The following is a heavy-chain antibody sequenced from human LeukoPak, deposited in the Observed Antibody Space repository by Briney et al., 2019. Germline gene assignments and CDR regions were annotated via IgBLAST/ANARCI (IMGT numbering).Heavy chain of an antibody. CDR2: INHSGST. Sequence: SETLSLTCAVYGESFSGYYWSCIRQPPGKGLEWVGEINHSGSTNYNPALKSRVTISVDTSKNQFSLKLSSVTAVDTAVYYCERRIGQGYSRHVTDYWGQGTLVTVSS. J-gene: IGHJ4*02. CDR3: ERRIGQGYSRHVTDY. V-gene: IGHV4-34*01. CDR1: GESFSGYY. D-gene: IGHD6-13*01.